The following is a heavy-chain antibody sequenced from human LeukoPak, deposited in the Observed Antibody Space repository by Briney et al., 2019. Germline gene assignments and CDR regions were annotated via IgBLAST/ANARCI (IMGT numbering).Heavy chain of an antibody. CDR3: ARGDFYDFWSGPWFDP. CDR2: IYYSGST. D-gene: IGHD3-3*01. Sequence: SETLSLTCTVSGGSISSGGYYWSWIRQHPGKGLEWIGYIYYSGSTYYNPSLKSRVTISVDTSKNQFSLKLSSVTAADTAVYYCARGDFYDFWSGPWFDPWGQGTLVTVSS. CDR1: GGSISSGGYY. J-gene: IGHJ5*02. V-gene: IGHV4-31*03.